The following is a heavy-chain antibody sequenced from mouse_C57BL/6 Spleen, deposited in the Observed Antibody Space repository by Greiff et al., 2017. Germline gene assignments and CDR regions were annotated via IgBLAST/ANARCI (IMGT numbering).Heavy chain of an antibody. CDR1: GYTFTGYW. V-gene: IGHV1-9*01. J-gene: IGHJ3*01. Sequence: QVQLQQSGAELMKPGASVKLSCKATGYTFTGYWIEWVKQRPGPGLEWIWEILPGSGSTNYTEKFKGKATFTADTSSNTAYMQLSSLTTEDAAIYYCARMGKKAQATGWFAYWGQGTLVTVSA. CDR2: ILPGSGST. CDR3: ARMGKKAQATGWFAY. D-gene: IGHD3-2*02.